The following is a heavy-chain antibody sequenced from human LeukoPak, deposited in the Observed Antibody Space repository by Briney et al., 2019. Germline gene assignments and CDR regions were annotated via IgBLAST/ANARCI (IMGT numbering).Heavy chain of an antibody. D-gene: IGHD6-13*01. CDR1: GFTFNIYW. J-gene: IGHJ4*02. CDR2: IDSNGGGA. V-gene: IGHV3-74*03. Sequence: PGGSLRLSCATSGFTFNIYWMQWVRQVPGQGLVWVSRIDSNGGGATYADSVKGRFTTSRDNGNNTMHLQMNSLRAEDTAIYYCARAKYSSRWSLDYWGQGALVTVSS. CDR3: ARAKYSSRWSLDY.